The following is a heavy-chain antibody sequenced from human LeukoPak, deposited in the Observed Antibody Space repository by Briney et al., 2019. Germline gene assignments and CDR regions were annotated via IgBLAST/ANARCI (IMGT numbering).Heavy chain of an antibody. CDR3: ARHGSVRSPLGP. D-gene: IGHD3-10*01. CDR2: IYATGST. V-gene: IGHV4-4*09. CDR1: GGSISSYY. J-gene: IGHJ5*02. Sequence: SETLSLTCTVSGGSISSYYWSWIRQPPGKGREWIGYIYATGSTNYNPSLKSRVTISVDTSKNQFSLNLRSGTAADTAVYYCARHGSVRSPLGPWGQGTLVTVSS.